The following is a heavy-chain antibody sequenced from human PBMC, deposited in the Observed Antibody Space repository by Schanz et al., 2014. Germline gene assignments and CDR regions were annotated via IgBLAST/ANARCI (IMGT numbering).Heavy chain of an antibody. V-gene: IGHV3-21*01. Sequence: EVQLLESGGGVVQPGGSLRLSCAASGFPFSSYALHWVRQAPGKGLEWVACIGRRGQVIYYADSMEGRFTISRDNAQNTLLLQMNSLRFEDTTVYYCARSFHDDDDYTRDLAMWGQGTMVTVSS. D-gene: IGHD3-16*01. J-gene: IGHJ3*02. CDR2: IGRRGQVI. CDR1: GFPFSSYA. CDR3: ARSFHDDDDYTRDLAM.